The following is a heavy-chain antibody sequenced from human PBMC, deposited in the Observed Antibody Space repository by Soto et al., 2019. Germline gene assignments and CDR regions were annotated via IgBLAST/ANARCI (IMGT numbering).Heavy chain of an antibody. J-gene: IGHJ4*02. CDR2: IDYSGST. Sequence: QVQLQESGPGLVKPSETLSLTCTVSGGSISSNYWSWIRQPPGKGLEYIGYIDYSGSTHYKASLKSRVTISVDTSKNQFSLKLSSVTAADTAIYYCARHRTGIDSWGQGTLVTVSS. CDR1: GGSISSNY. V-gene: IGHV4-59*08. CDR3: ARHRTGIDS. D-gene: IGHD3-9*01.